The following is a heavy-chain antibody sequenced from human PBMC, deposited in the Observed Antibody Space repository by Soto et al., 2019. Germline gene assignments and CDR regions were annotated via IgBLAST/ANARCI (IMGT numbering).Heavy chain of an antibody. D-gene: IGHD3-9*01. V-gene: IGHV4-4*02. J-gene: IGHJ4*02. Sequence: SETLSLTCAVSGVSISSSNWWSWVRQPPGKGLEWIGEIYHSGSTNYNPSLKSRVTISVDKSKNQFSLKLSSVTAADTAVYYCARAEEYYDILTGYYSGDLDYWGQGTLVTVSS. CDR3: ARAEEYYDILTGYYSGDLDY. CDR2: IYHSGST. CDR1: GVSISSSNW.